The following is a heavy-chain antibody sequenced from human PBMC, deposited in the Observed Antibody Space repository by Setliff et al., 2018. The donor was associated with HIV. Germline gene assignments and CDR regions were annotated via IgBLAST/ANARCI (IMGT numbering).Heavy chain of an antibody. D-gene: IGHD6-13*01. CDR3: ARDQPTVYYTSWYDSGEYNWFDP. Sequence: SVKVSCKAYGGTFSNYGISWVRQAPGQGLEWMGGIIPIFGTANYAQKFQGRVTITADASTSTAYMELSSPSSEDTAVYYCARDQPTVYYTSWYDSGEYNWFDPWGQGTLVTVSS. CDR2: IIPIFGTA. CDR1: GGTFSNYG. J-gene: IGHJ5*02. V-gene: IGHV1-69*13.